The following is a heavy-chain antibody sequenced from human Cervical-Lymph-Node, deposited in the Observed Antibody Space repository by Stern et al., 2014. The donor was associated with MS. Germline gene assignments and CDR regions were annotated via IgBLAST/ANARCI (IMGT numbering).Heavy chain of an antibody. CDR1: GFTFDDYA. J-gene: IGHJ6*02. CDR2: ISWNSGSI. D-gene: IGHD5-18*01. Sequence: VQLVESGGGLVQPGRSLRLSCAASGFTFDDYAMHWVRPAPGKGLEWVSGISWNSGSIGYADSVKGRFTISRDNAKNSLYLQMNSLRAEDTALYYCAKDRNRGYSYGYSYGMDVWGQGTTVTVSS. CDR3: AKDRNRGYSYGYSYGMDV. V-gene: IGHV3-9*01.